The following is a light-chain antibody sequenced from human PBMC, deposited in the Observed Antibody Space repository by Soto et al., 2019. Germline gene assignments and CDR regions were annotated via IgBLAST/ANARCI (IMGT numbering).Light chain of an antibody. Sequence: QSALTQPASVSGSPGQSITISCTGTSSDVGGTKYVSWYQQHPGKAPKLMIYDVSNRPSGVSNRSSGSKSGNTASLTICGLQSEEEAGYYCSSYASSSTLVVFGGGTKLTVL. CDR2: DVS. J-gene: IGLJ2*01. CDR1: SSDVGGTKY. V-gene: IGLV2-14*01. CDR3: SSYASSSTLVV.